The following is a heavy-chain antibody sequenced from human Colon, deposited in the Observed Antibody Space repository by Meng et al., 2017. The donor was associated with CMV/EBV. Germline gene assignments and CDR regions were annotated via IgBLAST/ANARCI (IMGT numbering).Heavy chain of an antibody. J-gene: IGHJ4*02. V-gene: IGHV3-74*01. D-gene: IGHD1-26*01. CDR2: INSDGTTI. CDR3: VRAGDGGSYLDY. Sequence: GGSLRLSCAASGFTFSNYWMHWVHQAPGKGLVWVSRINSDGTTISYADSVRGRFTISRDNAKNTLSLQMNSLRAEDTAVYYCVRAGDGGSYLDYWGQGDLVTVSS. CDR1: GFTFSNYW.